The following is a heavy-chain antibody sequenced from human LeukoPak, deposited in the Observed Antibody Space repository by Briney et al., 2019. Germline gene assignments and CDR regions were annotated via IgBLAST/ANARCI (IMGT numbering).Heavy chain of an antibody. Sequence: ASVKVSCKASGYTFTSYGISWVRQAPGQGLEWMGWISAYNGNTNYAQKLQGRVTMTTDTSTSTAFMERRSLRSDDTAVYYCARDKKPIQLWSTFYYYYGMDVWGQGTTVTVSS. CDR1: GYTFTSYG. D-gene: IGHD5-18*01. V-gene: IGHV1-18*01. CDR2: ISAYNGNT. J-gene: IGHJ6*02. CDR3: ARDKKPIQLWSTFYYYYGMDV.